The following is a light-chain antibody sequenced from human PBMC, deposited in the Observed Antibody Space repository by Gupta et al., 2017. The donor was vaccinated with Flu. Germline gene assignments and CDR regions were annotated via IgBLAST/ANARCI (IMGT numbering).Light chain of an antibody. J-gene: IGKJ3*01. CDR1: QSISRSY. Sequence: EIVLTQSPGTLSLSPGERATLPCRASQSISRSYLAWYQQTPGQAPRLLIYGASSRATGIPDRFSGSGSGTDFTLTISRLEPEDFAVYYCQQYGNSPFTFGPGTKVEIK. CDR3: QQYGNSPFT. V-gene: IGKV3-20*01. CDR2: GAS.